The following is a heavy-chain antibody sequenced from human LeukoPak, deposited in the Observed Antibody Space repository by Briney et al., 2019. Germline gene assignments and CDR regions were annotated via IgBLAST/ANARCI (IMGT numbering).Heavy chain of an antibody. CDR1: GYTFTSYG. Sequence: ASVKVSCKASGYTFTSYGISWVRQAPGQGLEWMGWISAYNGNTNYAQKLQGRVTMTTDTSTSTAYMELRSLRSDDTAVYYCARVRNRIAAAGTDAFDIWGQGTMVTVSS. J-gene: IGHJ3*02. CDR3: ARVRNRIAAAGTDAFDI. CDR2: ISAYNGNT. D-gene: IGHD6-13*01. V-gene: IGHV1-18*01.